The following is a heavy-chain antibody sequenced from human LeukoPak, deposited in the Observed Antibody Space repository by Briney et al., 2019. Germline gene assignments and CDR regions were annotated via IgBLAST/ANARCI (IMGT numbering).Heavy chain of an antibody. CDR3: ASTIAAATSNWFDP. D-gene: IGHD6-13*01. V-gene: IGHV3-48*03. Sequence: GGSLRLSCAASGFTFSSYEMNWVRQAPGKGLEWVSYISSSGSTIYYADSVKGRFTISRDNAKNSLYLQMNSLRAEDTAVYYCASTIAAATSNWFDPWGQGTLVTVSS. CDR1: GFTFSSYE. J-gene: IGHJ5*02. CDR2: ISSSGSTI.